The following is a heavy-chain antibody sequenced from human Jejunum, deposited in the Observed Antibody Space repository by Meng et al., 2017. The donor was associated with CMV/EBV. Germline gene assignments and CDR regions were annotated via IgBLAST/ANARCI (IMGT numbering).Heavy chain of an antibody. V-gene: IGHV3-30*18. D-gene: IGHD3-3*01. J-gene: IGHJ6*02. Sequence: FTFSNSNMDWVRQAPGKGLEWVSVVSYDGSDKYYVDSVKGRFTISRDNSKSTLYLQMNSLRVEDTAVYYCAKDITDFGVAGRGIDVWGQGITVTVSS. CDR3: AKDITDFGVAGRGIDV. CDR2: VSYDGSDK. CDR1: FTFSNSN.